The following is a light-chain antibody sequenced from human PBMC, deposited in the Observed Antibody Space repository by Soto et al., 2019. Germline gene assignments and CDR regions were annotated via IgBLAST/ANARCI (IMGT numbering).Light chain of an antibody. CDR3: QEWDSNTEGV. CDR1: KLGDKY. J-gene: IGLJ1*01. Sequence: SYELTQPPSVSVSPGQTASITCSGDKLGDKYACWYQQKPGQSPVLVIYQDTKRPSGIPERFSGSNSGNTATLTISGTQAMDEADYYCQEWDSNTEGVFGTGTKLTVL. CDR2: QDT. V-gene: IGLV3-1*01.